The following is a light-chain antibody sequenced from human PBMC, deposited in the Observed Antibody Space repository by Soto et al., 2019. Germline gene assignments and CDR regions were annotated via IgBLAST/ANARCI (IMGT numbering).Light chain of an antibody. V-gene: IGKV1-5*01. J-gene: IGKJ1*01. Sequence: RLTQSPSFLSASEGDRVTITCRASQSISNWLAWYQQKPGKAPKLLIFDASSLEGGVPSRFSGSGSGTDFTLTISSLQPDDFATYYCQQYESHSGPFGQRTKADIK. CDR2: DAS. CDR3: QQYESHSGP. CDR1: QSISNW.